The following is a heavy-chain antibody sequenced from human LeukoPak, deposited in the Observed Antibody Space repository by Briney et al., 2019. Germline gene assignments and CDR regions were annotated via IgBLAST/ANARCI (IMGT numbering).Heavy chain of an antibody. CDR1: GFTFSSYW. Sequence: PGGSLRLSCAASGFTFSSYWMSWVRKAPGKGLEWVANIKQDGSEKYYVDSVKGRFTISRDNAKNSMYVQMNSLRAEDTAVYYCAGCIGLRYDYVWGSYRYDYFDYWGQGTLVTVSS. D-gene: IGHD3-16*02. CDR3: AGCIGLRYDYVWGSYRYDYFDY. J-gene: IGHJ4*02. V-gene: IGHV3-7*01. CDR2: IKQDGSEK.